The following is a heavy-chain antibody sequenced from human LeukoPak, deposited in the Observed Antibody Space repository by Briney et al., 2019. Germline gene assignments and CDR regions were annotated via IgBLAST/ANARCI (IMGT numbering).Heavy chain of an antibody. J-gene: IGHJ5*02. D-gene: IGHD3-16*02. V-gene: IGHV4-4*07. CDR1: GGSISSYY. CDR2: IYTSGST. CDR3: ARASAKGYDYVWGSYRYNDWFDP. Sequence: SSETLSLTCTVSGGSISSYYWSWIRQPAGKGLEWIGRIYTSGSTNYNPSLKSRVTMSVDTSKSQFSLKLSSVTAADTAVYYCARASAKGYDYVWGSYRYNDWFDPWGQGTLVTVSS.